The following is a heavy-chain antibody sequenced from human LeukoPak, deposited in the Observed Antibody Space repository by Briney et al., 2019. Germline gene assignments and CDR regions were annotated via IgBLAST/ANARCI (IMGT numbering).Heavy chain of an antibody. V-gene: IGHV1-69*04. Sequence: GASVKVSCKASGGTFSSYAISWVRQAPGQGLEWMGRIIPILGIANYAQKFQGRVTITADKSTSTAYMELSSLRSEDTAVYYCARDETVVTPAFGDYWGQGTLVTVSS. CDR1: GGTFSSYA. CDR3: ARDETVVTPAFGDY. D-gene: IGHD2-21*02. CDR2: IIPILGIA. J-gene: IGHJ4*02.